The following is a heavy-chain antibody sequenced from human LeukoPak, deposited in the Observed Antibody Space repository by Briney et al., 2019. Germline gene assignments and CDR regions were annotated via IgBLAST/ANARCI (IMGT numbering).Heavy chain of an antibody. V-gene: IGHV4-59*01. CDR2: IYYSGST. J-gene: IGHJ4*02. D-gene: IGHD3-16*01. Sequence: SETLSLTCTVSGGSISSYYWSWIRQPPGKGLEWIGYIYYSGSTNYNPSLKSRVTISVDTSKNQFSLKPSSVTAADTAVYYCARSSAYYDYVWGSYRPRYYFDYWGQGTLVTVSS. CDR1: GGSISSYY. CDR3: ARSSAYYDYVWGSYRPRYYFDY.